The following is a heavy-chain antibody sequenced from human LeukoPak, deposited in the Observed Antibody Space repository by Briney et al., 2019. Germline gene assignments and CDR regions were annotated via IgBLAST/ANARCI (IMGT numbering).Heavy chain of an antibody. J-gene: IGHJ4*02. CDR3: ARDSGLSTVKDY. Sequence: SETLSLTCTVSGGSISSGDYYWSWIRQPPGKGLEWIGYIYYSGSTYYNPSLKSRVTILVDTSKNQFSLKLSSVTAADTAVYYCARDSGLSTVKDYWGQGTLVTVSS. CDR2: IYYSGST. V-gene: IGHV4-30-4*01. D-gene: IGHD4-17*01. CDR1: GGSISSGDYY.